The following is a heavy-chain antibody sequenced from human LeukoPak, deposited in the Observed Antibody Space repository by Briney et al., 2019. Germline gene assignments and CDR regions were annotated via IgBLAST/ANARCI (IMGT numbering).Heavy chain of an antibody. CDR2: ISRTGNYI. J-gene: IGHJ4*02. V-gene: IGHV3-21*01. CDR1: GFTFSRYN. D-gene: IGHD2-15*01. CDR3: ARGLETYCSCGSCYSGLEY. Sequence: GGSLRLSCAASGFTFSRYNMNWVRQAPGKGLEWVSSISRTGNYIYYADSVKGRFTISRDNAQNSLFLQMNSLRVEDTAVYYWARGLETYCSCGSCYSGLEYWGQGTLVTVSS.